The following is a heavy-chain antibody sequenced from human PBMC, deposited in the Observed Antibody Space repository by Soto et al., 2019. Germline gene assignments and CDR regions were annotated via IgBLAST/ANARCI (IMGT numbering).Heavy chain of an antibody. V-gene: IGHV5-10-1*01. Sequence: PGESLKISCQASGYNFANYRLSWVRQMPGKGLEWMGRVDPSDSYTTYSPSFQGLVTISVDKSISTAYLQWSSLKASDTAIYYCARRGSENYYTAVQKDYFDS. D-gene: IGHD3-10*01. J-gene: IGHJ5*01. CDR2: VDPSDSYT. CDR3: ARRGSENYYTAVQKDYFDS. CDR1: GYNFANYR.